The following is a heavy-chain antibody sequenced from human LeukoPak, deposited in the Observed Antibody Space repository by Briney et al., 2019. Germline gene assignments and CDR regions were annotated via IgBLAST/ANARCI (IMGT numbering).Heavy chain of an antibody. CDR3: ARRKLGGVDY. Sequence: SETLSLTCTVSGGSISSYYWSWIRQPPWKGLEWIGSIYYSGSTYYNPSLKSRVTISVDTSKNQFSLKLSSVTAADTAVYYCARRKLGGVDYWGQGTLVTVSS. CDR1: GGSISSYY. CDR2: IYYSGST. V-gene: IGHV4-39*01. J-gene: IGHJ4*02. D-gene: IGHD7-27*01.